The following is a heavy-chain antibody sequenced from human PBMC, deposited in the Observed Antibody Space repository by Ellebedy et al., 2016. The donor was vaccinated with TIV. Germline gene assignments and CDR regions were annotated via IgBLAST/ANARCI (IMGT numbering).Heavy chain of an antibody. Sequence: ASVKVSXXASGHSFTSYGIQWVRQAPGQSLEWMGWINTGNDNTKYSQKLQGRVTITRDYMELSGLMSEDTAVYYCATREWQDPMDVWGQGTTVTVSS. CDR3: ATREWQDPMDV. CDR2: INTGNDNT. V-gene: IGHV1-3*04. CDR1: GHSFTSYG. D-gene: IGHD3-3*01. J-gene: IGHJ6*02.